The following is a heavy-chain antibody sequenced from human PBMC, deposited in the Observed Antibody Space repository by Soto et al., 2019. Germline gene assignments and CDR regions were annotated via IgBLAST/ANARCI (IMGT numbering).Heavy chain of an antibody. CDR1: GFNLTTYG. Sequence: QPGGSLRLSCAVSGFNLTTYGVDWFRQIPGKGLEWVGVIWYDGSKIYYADSVKGRSTISRDVSKNTLFLQLSSLRADDTAVYYCARDGGSGIDYWGRGTLVTVSS. V-gene: IGHV3-33*01. D-gene: IGHD6-19*01. J-gene: IGHJ4*02. CDR2: IWYDGSKI. CDR3: ARDGGSGIDY.